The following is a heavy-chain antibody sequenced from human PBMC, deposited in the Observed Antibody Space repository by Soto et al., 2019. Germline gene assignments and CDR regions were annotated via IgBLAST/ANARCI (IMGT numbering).Heavy chain of an antibody. CDR3: AKDQSSLTRPYYFDY. Sequence: GGSLRLSCAASGFTFSSYAMSWVRQAPGKGLEWVSAISGSGGSTYYADSVKGRFAISRDNSKNTLYLQMNSLRAEDTAVYYCAKDQSSLTRPYYFDYWGQGTLVTVSS. CDR1: GFTFSSYA. J-gene: IGHJ4*02. D-gene: IGHD3-16*02. V-gene: IGHV3-23*01. CDR2: ISGSGGST.